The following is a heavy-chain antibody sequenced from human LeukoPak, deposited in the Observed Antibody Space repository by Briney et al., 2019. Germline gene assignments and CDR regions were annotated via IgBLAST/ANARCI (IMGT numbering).Heavy chain of an antibody. CDR3: AKIAGREDIVVVPAALRYFDY. Sequence: GGSLRLSCAASGFTFSDYYMSWIRQAPGKGLEWVSAISGSGGSTYYADSVKGRFTISRDNSKNTLYLQMNSLRAEDTAVYYCAKIAGREDIVVVPAALRYFDYWGQGTLVTVSS. D-gene: IGHD2-2*01. CDR2: ISGSGGST. V-gene: IGHV3-23*01. J-gene: IGHJ4*02. CDR1: GFTFSDYY.